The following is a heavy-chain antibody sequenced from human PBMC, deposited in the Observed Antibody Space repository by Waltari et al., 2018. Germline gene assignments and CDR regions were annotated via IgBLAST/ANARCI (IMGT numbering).Heavy chain of an antibody. Sequence: QVQLQESGSGLVKPSETLSLTCTVSGGSISSYYWSWIRQPPGKGLEWIGYIYYIGRTNYNPSLKSRVTISVDTSKNQFSLKLSSVTAADTAVYYCARGNYYDSSGYYQHFDYWGQGTLVTVSS. CDR3: ARGNYYDSSGYYQHFDY. CDR2: IYYIGRT. CDR1: GGSISSYY. J-gene: IGHJ4*02. D-gene: IGHD3-22*01. V-gene: IGHV4-59*01.